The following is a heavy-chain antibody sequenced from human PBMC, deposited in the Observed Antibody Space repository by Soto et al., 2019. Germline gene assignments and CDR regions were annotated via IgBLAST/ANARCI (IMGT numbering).Heavy chain of an antibody. J-gene: IGHJ4*01. Sequence: APVKIPCMAPGYPFTSHDINWAREAPGQGLDWVGWNNPTREYTAHAQTFEGRVTLTKEISTATAYMELSSLTSEDTAVYFCARQVHPEYFSDWGQGTQVTVSS. D-gene: IGHD2-2*01. CDR1: GYPFTSHD. V-gene: IGHV1-8*01. CDR2: NNPTREYT. CDR3: ARQVHPEYFSD.